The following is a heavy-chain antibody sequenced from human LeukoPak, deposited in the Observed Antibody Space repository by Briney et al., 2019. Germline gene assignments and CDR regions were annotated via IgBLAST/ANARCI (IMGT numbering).Heavy chain of an antibody. V-gene: IGHV3-23*01. D-gene: IGHD1-1*01. Sequence: PGGSLRPSCAASGFTFSNYAMNWVRQAPGKGLEWVSGISGSGGNAYYADSVKGRFTISRDNSNNTLYLQMNSLRAEDTAAYYCAKRRTMTFDYWGQGTLVTVSS. CDR1: GFTFSNYA. CDR3: AKRRTMTFDY. J-gene: IGHJ4*02. CDR2: ISGSGGNA.